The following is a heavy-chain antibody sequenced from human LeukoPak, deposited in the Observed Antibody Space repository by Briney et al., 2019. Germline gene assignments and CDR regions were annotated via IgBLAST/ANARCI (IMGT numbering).Heavy chain of an antibody. J-gene: IGHJ6*03. Sequence: KPSETLSLTCAVYGGSFSGYYWSWIRQPPGKGLEWIGEINHSGSTNYNPSLKSRVTTSVDTSKNQFSLKLSSVTAADTAVYYCARATRVTNYYYMDVWGKGTTVTVSS. CDR3: ARATRVTNYYYMDV. CDR2: INHSGST. D-gene: IGHD2-21*02. V-gene: IGHV4-34*01. CDR1: GGSFSGYY.